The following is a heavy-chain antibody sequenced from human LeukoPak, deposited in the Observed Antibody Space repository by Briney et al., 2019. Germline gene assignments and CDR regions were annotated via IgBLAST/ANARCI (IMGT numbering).Heavy chain of an antibody. V-gene: IGHV2-5*02. Sequence: ESGPTLVKPTQTLTLTCTFSGFSLSTSGVGVGWIRQPPGKALEWLALIYWDDDKRYSPSLKNKLTITKDTSKNQVVLTMTNMDPMDTATYYCAHRTESRDGHYVWYYFDYWGQGTLVTVSS. D-gene: IGHD5-24*01. CDR3: AHRTESRDGHYVWYYFDY. J-gene: IGHJ4*02. CDR2: IYWDDDK. CDR1: GFSLSTSGVG.